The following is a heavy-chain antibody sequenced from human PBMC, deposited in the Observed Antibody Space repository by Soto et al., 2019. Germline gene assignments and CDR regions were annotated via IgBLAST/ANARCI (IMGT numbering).Heavy chain of an antibody. J-gene: IGHJ5*02. V-gene: IGHV3-23*01. Sequence: GGSLRLSYVAAGFTCTNYAMTWVRQAPGKGLEWVSAITGSGGSAYYADSMQGRFTISRDNSKNTVFLQMNSLRAEDTAVYYCAKDHYGPDPWGQGTVVTVSP. CDR2: ITGSGGSA. CDR3: AKDHYGPDP. D-gene: IGHD4-17*01. CDR1: GFTCTNYA.